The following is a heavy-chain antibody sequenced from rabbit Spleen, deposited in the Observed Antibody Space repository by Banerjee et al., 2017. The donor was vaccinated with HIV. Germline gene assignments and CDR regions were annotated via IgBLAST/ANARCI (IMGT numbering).Heavy chain of an antibody. CDR2: IYAGGGGST. Sequence: QLVESGGDLVKPGASLALTCTASGFSFSSSYWICWVRQAPGKGLEWIACIYAGGGGSTYYASGARGRFTISKTSSTTVTLQVFSVTAADTTSSLSSSYTAGGGDDYVTVNDFHLRGQGTLVTVS. CDR1: GFSFSSSYW. V-gene: IGHV1S45*01. CDR3: SSYTAGGGDDYVTVNDFHL. J-gene: IGHJ4*01. D-gene: IGHD6-1*01.